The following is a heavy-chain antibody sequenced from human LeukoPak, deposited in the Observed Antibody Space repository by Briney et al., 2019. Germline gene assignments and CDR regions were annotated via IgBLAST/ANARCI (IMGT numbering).Heavy chain of an antibody. Sequence: GGSLRFSCAASGFTFSRFGMTWVRQAPGKGLERVSAVSGSGDNTFYADSVKGRFTISRDNSKNMLDLQMNSLRAEDTAVYYCAKDRRAGSYDYWGQGTLVTVSS. CDR1: GFTFSRFG. D-gene: IGHD3-10*01. J-gene: IGHJ4*02. CDR3: AKDRRAGSYDY. CDR2: VSGSGDNT. V-gene: IGHV3-23*01.